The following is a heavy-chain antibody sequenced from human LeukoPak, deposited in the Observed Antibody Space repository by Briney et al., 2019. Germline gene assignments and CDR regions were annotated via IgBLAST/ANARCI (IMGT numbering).Heavy chain of an antibody. D-gene: IGHD6-13*01. V-gene: IGHV3-23*01. J-gene: IGHJ6*02. CDR2: ISGSGSNT. Sequence: PGGSLRLSCVASGFTFNSHAMSWVRQAPGKGLEWVSGISGSGSNTNNAESVRGRFTISRDNSKNTLYLQMNSLRTEDTAVFYCAKHAGYDSYYALGVWGQGTTVTVSS. CDR1: GFTFNSHA. CDR3: AKHAGYDSYYALGV.